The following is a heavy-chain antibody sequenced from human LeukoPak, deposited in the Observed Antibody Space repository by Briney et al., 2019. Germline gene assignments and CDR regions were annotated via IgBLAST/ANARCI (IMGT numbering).Heavy chain of an antibody. CDR2: ITWDGVTT. CDR3: AKDMTGSGSYFDY. V-gene: IGHV3-43D*03. Sequence: GGSLRLSCAASGFTFDDYAMHWVRQAPGKGLEWVSLITWDGVTTYYADSVKGRFTISRDNSKNSLSLQMNSLRAEDTALYYCAKDMTGSGSYFDYWGQGTLVTVSS. CDR1: GFTFDDYA. J-gene: IGHJ4*02. D-gene: IGHD1-26*01.